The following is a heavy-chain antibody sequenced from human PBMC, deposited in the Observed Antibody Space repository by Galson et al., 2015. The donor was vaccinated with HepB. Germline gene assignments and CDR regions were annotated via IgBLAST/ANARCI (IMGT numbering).Heavy chain of an antibody. Sequence: SVKVSCKASGGTFSSYAISWVRQAPGQGLEWMGGIIPIFGTANYAQKFQGRVTITADESTSTAYMELSSLRSEDTAVYYCASTWSGLIAVEDAFDIWGQGTMVTVSS. D-gene: IGHD6-19*01. CDR3: ASTWSGLIAVEDAFDI. CDR2: IIPIFGTA. J-gene: IGHJ3*02. V-gene: IGHV1-69*13. CDR1: GGTFSSYA.